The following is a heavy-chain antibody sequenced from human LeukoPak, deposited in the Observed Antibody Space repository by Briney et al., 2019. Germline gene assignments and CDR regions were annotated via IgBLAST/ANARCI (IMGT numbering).Heavy chain of an antibody. CDR1: GFTFSSYA. D-gene: IGHD5-18*01. CDR3: ANYYWGGYSYGLMEAFDI. Sequence: PGGSLRLSCAASGFTFSSYAMSWVRQAPGKGLEWVSAISGSGGSTYYADSVKGRFTISRDNSKNTLYLQMNSLRAEDTAVYYCANYYWGGYSYGLMEAFDIWGQGTMVTVSS. CDR2: ISGSGGST. V-gene: IGHV3-23*01. J-gene: IGHJ3*02.